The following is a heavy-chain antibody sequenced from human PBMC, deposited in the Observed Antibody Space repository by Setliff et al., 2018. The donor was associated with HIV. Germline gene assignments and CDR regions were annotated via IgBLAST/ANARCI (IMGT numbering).Heavy chain of an antibody. D-gene: IGHD2-8*01. CDR2: IHHGGST. CDR1: GGSFTAYY. J-gene: IGHJ6*03. Sequence: SETLSLTCAVYGGSFTAYYWTWIRQPPGKGLEWIGEIHHGGSTNYMPSLKNRVTISVDTSKNQFSLKLSSVTAADTAVYYCARLRAPDGYYMDVWGKGTTVTVSS. CDR3: ARLRAPDGYYMDV. V-gene: IGHV4-34*01.